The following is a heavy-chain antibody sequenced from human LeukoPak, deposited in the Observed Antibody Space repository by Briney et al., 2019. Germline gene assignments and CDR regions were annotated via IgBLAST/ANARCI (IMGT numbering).Heavy chain of an antibody. V-gene: IGHV3-23*01. D-gene: IGHD6-19*01. J-gene: IGHJ6*02. Sequence: GGSLRLSCAASGFTFSSYAMSWVRQAPGKGLEWVSAISGSGGSTYYADPVKGRFTISRDNSKNTLYLQMNSLRADDTAVYYCAKGVHSSGWDTYYYYGMDVWGQGTTVTVSS. CDR3: AKGVHSSGWDTYYYYGMDV. CDR2: ISGSGGST. CDR1: GFTFSSYA.